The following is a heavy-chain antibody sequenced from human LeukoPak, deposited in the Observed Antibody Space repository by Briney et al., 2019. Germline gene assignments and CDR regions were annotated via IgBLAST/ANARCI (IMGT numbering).Heavy chain of an antibody. D-gene: IGHD6-19*01. J-gene: IGHJ5*02. Sequence: ASVKVSCKASGYTFTSYGISWVRQAPGQGLEWMGWISAYNGNTNYAQKLQGRVTMTTDTSTSTAYMELRSLRSDDKAVYYCAKQYSSGWYWFDPWGQGTLVTVSS. CDR1: GYTFTSYG. V-gene: IGHV1-18*01. CDR2: ISAYNGNT. CDR3: AKQYSSGWYWFDP.